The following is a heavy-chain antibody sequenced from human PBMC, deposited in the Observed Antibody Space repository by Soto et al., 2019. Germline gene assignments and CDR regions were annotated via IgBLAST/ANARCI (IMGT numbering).Heavy chain of an antibody. CDR1: GGTFSSYA. D-gene: IGHD3-22*01. CDR2: IIPIFGTA. Sequence: ASVKVSCKASGGTFSSYAISWVRQAPGQGLEWMGGIIPIFGTANYAQKFQGRVTITADESTSTAYMELSSLRSEDTAVYYCATNYYDSSGPPHYFDYWGQGTLVTVSS. CDR3: ATNYYDSSGPPHYFDY. J-gene: IGHJ4*02. V-gene: IGHV1-69*13.